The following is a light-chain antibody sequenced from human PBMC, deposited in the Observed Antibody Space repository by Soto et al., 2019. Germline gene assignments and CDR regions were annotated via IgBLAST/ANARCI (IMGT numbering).Light chain of an antibody. V-gene: IGKV3-20*01. CDR2: GAS. CDR3: QQYGRSPGYT. Sequence: EIVLTQSPGTLSLSPGERATLSCRASQSVSSSYLAWYQQKPGQAPRLLIYGASSRATGIPDRFSGSGSGTDFTLTISRLEPDDFAVYYCQQYGRSPGYTFGQGTKLEIK. J-gene: IGKJ2*01. CDR1: QSVSSSY.